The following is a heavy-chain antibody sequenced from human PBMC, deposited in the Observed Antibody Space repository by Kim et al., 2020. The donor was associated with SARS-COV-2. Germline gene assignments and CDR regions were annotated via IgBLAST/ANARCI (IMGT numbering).Heavy chain of an antibody. CDR2: IGTNT. J-gene: IGHJ6*02. CDR3: ARTSHMDV. Sequence: GGSPRLSCAASGFTFSNSAMSWVRQAPGKGLEWVSTIGTNTYYADSVKGRFAISRDNSKNTLYLQMNSLRAEDTAVYFCARTSHMDVWGQGTTVTVSS. CDR1: GFTFSNSA. V-gene: IGHV3-23*01. D-gene: IGHD1-7*01.